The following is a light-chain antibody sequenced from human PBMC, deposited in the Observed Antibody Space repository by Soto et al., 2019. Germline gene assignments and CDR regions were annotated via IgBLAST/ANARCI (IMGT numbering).Light chain of an antibody. Sequence: QSALTQPRSVSGSPGQSVTISCTGTSSDVGGYNYVSWYQQHPGKAPKLMIYDVSKRPSGVPDRFSGSKSGNTASLTISGLQAEDEADDYCCSYAGSYTVFGGGTKLTVL. CDR2: DVS. CDR3: CSYAGSYTV. CDR1: SSDVGGYNY. J-gene: IGLJ3*02. V-gene: IGLV2-11*01.